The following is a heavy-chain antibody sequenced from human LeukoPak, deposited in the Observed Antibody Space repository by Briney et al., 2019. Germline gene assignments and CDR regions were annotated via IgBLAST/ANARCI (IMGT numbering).Heavy chain of an antibody. Sequence: PSEXLSLTCTVSGGSISSSSYYWGWIRQPPGRGLEWIGTFYYSGSTYYNPSLKSRVTVSVDTSKNQFSLNLSSVTAADTAVYYCARHSTSYDYVWGSYRYTPSYYFDYWGQGTLVTVSS. CDR1: GGSISSSSYY. V-gene: IGHV4-39*01. CDR2: FYYSGST. D-gene: IGHD3-16*02. J-gene: IGHJ4*02. CDR3: ARHSTSYDYVWGSYRYTPSYYFDY.